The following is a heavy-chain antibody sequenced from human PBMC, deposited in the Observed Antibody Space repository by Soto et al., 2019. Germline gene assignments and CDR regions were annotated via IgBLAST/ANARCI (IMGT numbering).Heavy chain of an antibody. CDR2: IITLFGTT. V-gene: IGHV1-69*01. J-gene: IGHJ4*02. CDR3: AREVRYGDSSAALLD. CDR1: GGTFSSHS. D-gene: IGHD2-21*02. Sequence: VQLMQSGAEVKKPGSSVKVSCKASGGTFSSHSINWVRQAPGQGLEWMGGIITLFGTTNYAQNFQGRVTITADQSTSTAYMELNSLTSDDTAVYYCAREVRYGDSSAALLDWGQGTLVTVSS.